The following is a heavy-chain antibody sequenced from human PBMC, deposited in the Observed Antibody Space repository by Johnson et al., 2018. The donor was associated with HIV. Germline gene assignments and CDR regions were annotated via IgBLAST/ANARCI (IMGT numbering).Heavy chain of an antibody. CDR2: IWYDGSNK. CDR1: GFTFSSYG. V-gene: IGHV3-33*06. Sequence: QVQLVESGGGVVQPGRSLRLSCAASGFTFSSYGMHWVRQAPGKGLEWVAVIWYDGSNKYYADSVKGRFTISRDNSKNTLYLQMNSLRAEDTAVYSCAKYKDTWYYVAFDIWGQVTMVTVSS. D-gene: IGHD1-7*01. CDR3: AKYKDTWYYVAFDI. J-gene: IGHJ3*02.